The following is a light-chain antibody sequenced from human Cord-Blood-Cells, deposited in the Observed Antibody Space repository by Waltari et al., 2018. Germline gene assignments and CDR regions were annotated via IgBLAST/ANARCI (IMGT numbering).Light chain of an antibody. Sequence: QSALTQPASVSGSPGQSFTISCTGTSSDVGGFHYVSWYQQHPGKAPKLIIYEVSHRPSGVSNRFSGSKSGNTASLTISGLQAEDEADYYCSSYTSSSTYVFGTGTKVTVL. J-gene: IGLJ1*01. CDR3: SSYTSSSTYV. V-gene: IGLV2-14*01. CDR2: EVS. CDR1: SSDVGGFHY.